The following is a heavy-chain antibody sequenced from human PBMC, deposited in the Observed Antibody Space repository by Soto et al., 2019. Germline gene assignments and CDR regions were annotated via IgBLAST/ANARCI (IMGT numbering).Heavy chain of an antibody. CDR3: ARCSLVVVPAPGFDP. V-gene: IGHV4-39*07. D-gene: IGHD2-2*01. CDR2: VYDSGST. Sequence: SETLSLTCTVSGASIRRSDSYCGWIRQPPGGALEWIGSVYDSGSTSYNPSLRSRVTISVDTSKNQFSLKLSSVSAADTALYYCARCSLVVVPAPGFDPWGRGTLVTVS. J-gene: IGHJ5*02. CDR1: GASIRRSDSY.